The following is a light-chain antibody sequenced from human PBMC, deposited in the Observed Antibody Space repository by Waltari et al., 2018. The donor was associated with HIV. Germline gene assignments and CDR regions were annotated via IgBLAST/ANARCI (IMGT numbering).Light chain of an antibody. CDR1: RDIRTY. CDR3: QPLHSFPLR. J-gene: IGKJ2*03. Sequence: DIQLTQSSLFLSASVGDRDTITCRASRDIRTYLAWYQQKPGGVPKLLIYASSTLQDEVPSRFSGRGFGTEFTLTSSGLQADDFAIYYCQPLHSFPLRFGGGT. CDR2: ASS. V-gene: IGKV1-9*01.